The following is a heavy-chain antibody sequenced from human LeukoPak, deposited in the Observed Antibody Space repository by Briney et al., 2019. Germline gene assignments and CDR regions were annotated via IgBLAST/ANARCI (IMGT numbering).Heavy chain of an antibody. J-gene: IGHJ3*02. V-gene: IGHV3-21*04. Sequence: GGSLRLSCAASGFTFSSYSMNWVRQAPGKGLEWVSSISSSSSYIYYADSVKGRFTISRDNSKNTLYLQMNSLRAEDTAVYYCAKGLGVITTIGAFDIWGQGTMVTVSS. CDR1: GFTFSSYS. CDR3: AKGLGVITTIGAFDI. CDR2: ISSSSSYI. D-gene: IGHD3-22*01.